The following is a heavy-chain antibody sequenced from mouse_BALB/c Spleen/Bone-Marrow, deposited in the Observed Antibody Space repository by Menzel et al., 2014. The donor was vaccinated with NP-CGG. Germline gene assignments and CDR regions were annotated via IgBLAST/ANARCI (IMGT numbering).Heavy chain of an antibody. D-gene: IGHD2-3*01. CDR2: IDPSDSYT. Sequence: VQLQQSGAELVKPGASVKLSCKASGYTFTSYWMHWVKQRPGQGLEWIGEIDPSDSYTNYNQKFKGKATLTVDKSSSTAYMQLSSLTSEDSAVYFCARWLLRYYAMDDWGQGTSDTVSS. J-gene: IGHJ4*01. V-gene: IGHV1-69*02. CDR1: GYTFTSYW. CDR3: ARWLLRYYAMDD.